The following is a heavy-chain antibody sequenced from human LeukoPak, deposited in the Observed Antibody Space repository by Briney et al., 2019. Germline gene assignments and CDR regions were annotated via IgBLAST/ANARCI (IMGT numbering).Heavy chain of an antibody. CDR1: GFTVSSNY. D-gene: IGHD4-17*01. J-gene: IGHJ6*02. V-gene: IGHV4-34*08. CDR2: INHSGST. CDR3: AVGTYGDYYYYYGMDV. Sequence: GSLRLSCAASGFTVSSNYMSWIRQPPGKGLEWIGEINHSGSTNYNPSLKSRVTISVDTSKNQFSLKLSSVTAADTAVYYCAVGTYGDYYYYYGMDVWGQGTTVTVSS.